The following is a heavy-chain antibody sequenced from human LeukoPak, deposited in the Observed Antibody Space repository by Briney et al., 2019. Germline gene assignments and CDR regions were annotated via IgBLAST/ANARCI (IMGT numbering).Heavy chain of an antibody. D-gene: IGHD6-13*01. V-gene: IGHV1-46*01. CDR2: INPSGGST. CDR3: ARVWRQQLDGHLFDY. J-gene: IGHJ4*02. CDR1: GYTFTSYY. Sequence: ASVKVSCKASGYTFTSYYMHWVRQAPGQGLEWMGIINPSGGSTSYAQKFQGRVTMTRDTSTSTVYMELSSLRSEDTAVYYCARVWRQQLDGHLFDYWGQGTLVTVSS.